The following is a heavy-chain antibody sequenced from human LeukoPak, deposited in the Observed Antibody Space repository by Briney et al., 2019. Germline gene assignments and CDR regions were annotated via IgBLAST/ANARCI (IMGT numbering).Heavy chain of an antibody. CDR1: GGSISSGDYY. CDR3: ARDANDYGDYKWYFDL. CDR2: IYYSGST. Sequence: SETLSLTCTVSGGSISSGDYYWSWIRQPPGKGLEWIGYIYYSGSTYYNPSLKSRVTISVDTSKNQFSLKLSSVTAADTAVYYCARDANDYGDYKWYFDLWGRGTLVTVSS. D-gene: IGHD4-17*01. V-gene: IGHV4-30-4*01. J-gene: IGHJ2*01.